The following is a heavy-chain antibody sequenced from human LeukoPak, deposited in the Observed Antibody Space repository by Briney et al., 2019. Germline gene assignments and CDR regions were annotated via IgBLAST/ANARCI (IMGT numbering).Heavy chain of an antibody. V-gene: IGHV4-31*03. Sequence: PSQTLSLTCTVSGGSISSGGYSWSWIRQHPGKGLEWIGYIYYSGSTYYNPSLKSRVTISVDTSKNQFSLKLSSVTAADTAVYYCARENHEAYYYYGMDVWGQGTTVTVSS. J-gene: IGHJ6*02. CDR3: ARENHEAYYYYGMDV. CDR2: IYYSGST. CDR1: GGSISSGGYS.